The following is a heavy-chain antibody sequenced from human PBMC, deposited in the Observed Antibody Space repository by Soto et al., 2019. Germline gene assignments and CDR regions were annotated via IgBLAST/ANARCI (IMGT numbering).Heavy chain of an antibody. Sequence: GGSLRLSCAASEFSFDDSAMSWVRQAPGKGLEWVSSITYTGVSTYYADTVKGRFTISRDNYRDKLYLQMNSLRAEYTAIYYCAKSSVWYPYFDSWGQGTLVTVSS. D-gene: IGHD6-13*01. CDR2: ITYTGVST. CDR3: AKSSVWYPYFDS. V-gene: IGHV3-23*01. J-gene: IGHJ4*02. CDR1: EFSFDDSA.